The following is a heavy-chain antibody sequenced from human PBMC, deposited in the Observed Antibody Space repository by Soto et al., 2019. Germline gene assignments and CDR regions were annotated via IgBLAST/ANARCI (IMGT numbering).Heavy chain of an antibody. D-gene: IGHD7-27*01. CDR2: IYYRGNT. V-gene: IGHV4-59*08. Sequence: SETLSLTCSVSGGSMSPYYWSWIRQAPGKGLEWIANIYYRGNTNYNPSLESRVTISVDTSKNQFSLKLNSMTAADTAVYYCARHSKKTGDFDYYYGMDVWGQGTTVTVS. CDR1: GGSMSPYY. CDR3: ARHSKKTGDFDYYYGMDV. J-gene: IGHJ6*02.